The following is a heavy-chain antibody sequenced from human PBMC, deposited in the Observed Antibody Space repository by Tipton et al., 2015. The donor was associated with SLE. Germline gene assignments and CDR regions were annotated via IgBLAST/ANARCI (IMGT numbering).Heavy chain of an antibody. CDR1: GFTSTSYT. J-gene: IGHJ4*02. CDR2: ISRDSRDM. CDR3: ASLPSSGGAHY. V-gene: IGHV3-21*01. Sequence: SLRLSCATSGFTSTSYTMNWVRQAPGKGLEWVSSISRDSRDMYYADSVRGRFAISRDNARKSLYLQMNNLRVEDTALYFCASLPSSGGAHYWGQGTLVTVSS. D-gene: IGHD3-16*01.